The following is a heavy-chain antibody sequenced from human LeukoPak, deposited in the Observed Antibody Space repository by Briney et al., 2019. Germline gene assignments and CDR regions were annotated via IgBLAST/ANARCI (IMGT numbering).Heavy chain of an antibody. CDR2: IKTKTDGVTT. D-gene: IGHD4-17*01. V-gene: IGHV3-15*01. Sequence: RPGGSLRLSCAASGFSFSYARMSWVRQAPGRGLEWVGRIKTKTDGVTTDYAAPVKGRFTISRDDSKSTLYLQMNSLKTEDTAVYYCTTKTAMTASGVDYWGQGTLVTVSS. CDR3: TTKTAMTASGVDY. J-gene: IGHJ4*02. CDR1: GFSFSYAR.